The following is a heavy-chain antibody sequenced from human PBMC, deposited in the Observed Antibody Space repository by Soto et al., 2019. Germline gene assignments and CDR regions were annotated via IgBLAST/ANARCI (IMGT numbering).Heavy chain of an antibody. CDR1: GVSITSYY. D-gene: IGHD2-15*01. J-gene: IGHJ6*02. CDR3: ERVPVAVAATEDYYGLDV. Sequence: SETLSLTCSVPGVSITSYYWSWIRQSAGGGLEWMGRINTDGLSTYSPSFKSRLAMSLDTSKNQVSLRLISVTAADTAVYFCERVPVAVAATEDYYGLDVWGQGTTVTVSS. CDR2: INTDGLS. V-gene: IGHV4-4*07.